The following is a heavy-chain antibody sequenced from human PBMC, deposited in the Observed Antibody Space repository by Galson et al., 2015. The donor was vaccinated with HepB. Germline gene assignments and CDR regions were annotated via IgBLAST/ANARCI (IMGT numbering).Heavy chain of an antibody. CDR1: GFTFSSYG. CDR3: AREYSGYDSYYYYYMDV. J-gene: IGHJ6*03. D-gene: IGHD5-12*01. Sequence: SLRLSCAASGFTFSSYGMHWVRQAPGKGLEWVAVIWYDGSNKYYADSVKGRFTISRDNSKNTLYLQMNSLRAEDTAVYYCAREYSGYDSYYYYYMDVWGKGTTVTVSS. CDR2: IWYDGSNK. V-gene: IGHV3-33*01.